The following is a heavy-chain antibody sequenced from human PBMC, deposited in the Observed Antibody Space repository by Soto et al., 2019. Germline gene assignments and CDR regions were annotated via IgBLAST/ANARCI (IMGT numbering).Heavy chain of an antibody. CDR3: ARDFGGRGPFDP. J-gene: IGHJ5*01. CDR2: VYYSGTT. V-gene: IGHV4-59*01. Sequence: QVQLQESGPGLVKPSETLSLTCRVSNVSITSSYWNWIRQTPGKGLEWIGFVYYSGTTKYKPSLKSRVSISIDTSKNEFSLRLTSVTTADTGFYFCARDFGGRGPFDPWGQGTLVTVSS. CDR1: NVSITSSY. D-gene: IGHD3-3*01.